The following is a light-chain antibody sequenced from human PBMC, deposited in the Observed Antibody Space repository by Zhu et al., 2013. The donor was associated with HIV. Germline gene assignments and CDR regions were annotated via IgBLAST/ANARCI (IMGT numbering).Light chain of an antibody. CDR1: SSNIGAGYD. CDR3: SSYTSSSTVV. CDR2: ANT. V-gene: IGLV1-40*01. J-gene: IGLJ2*01. Sequence: QSVLTQPPSVSGAPGQRVTISCTGSSSNIGAGYDVHWYQQLPGTAPKLLIYANTNRPSGVPDRFSGSKSGTSASLAITGLQADDEADYYCSSYTSSSTVVFGGGTKLTVL.